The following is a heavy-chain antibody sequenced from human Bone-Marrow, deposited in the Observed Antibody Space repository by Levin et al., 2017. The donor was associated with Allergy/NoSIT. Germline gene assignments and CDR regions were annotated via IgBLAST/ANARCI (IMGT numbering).Heavy chain of an antibody. CDR1: GFTFGDYA. CDR2: IRSKAYGGTT. J-gene: IGHJ6*02. D-gene: IGHD3-3*01. CDR3: TRDGPITINYYYGMDV. V-gene: IGHV3-49*04. Sequence: GGSLRLSCTASGFTFGDYAMSWVRQAPGKGLEWVGFIRSKAYGGTTEYAASVKGRFTISRDDSKSIAYLQMNSLKTEDTAVYYCTRDGPITINYYYGMDVWGQGTTVTVSS.